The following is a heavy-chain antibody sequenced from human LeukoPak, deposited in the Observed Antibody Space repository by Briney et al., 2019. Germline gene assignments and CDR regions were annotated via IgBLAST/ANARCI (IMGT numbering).Heavy chain of an antibody. CDR3: ARRNAMDV. J-gene: IGHJ6*02. V-gene: IGHV3-7*03. CDR1: EFTFSSYS. CDR2: INRDGSER. Sequence: QPGGSLRLSCAASEFTFSSYSMNWVRQAPGKGLEWVANINRDGSERYYVDSMKGRFTISRDDAKSSLYLQMNSLRAEDTAVYYCARRNAMDVWGQGTTVIVFS.